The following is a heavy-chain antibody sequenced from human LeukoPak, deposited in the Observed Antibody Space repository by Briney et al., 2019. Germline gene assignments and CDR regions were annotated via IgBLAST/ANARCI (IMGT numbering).Heavy chain of an antibody. Sequence: GGSLRLSCAASGFTFSSYAMHWVRQAPGKGLEWVAVISYDGSNKYYADSVKGRFTISRDNSKNTLYLQMNSLRAEDTAVYYCARDRGIVVVVAAAILDYWGQGTLVTVSS. CDR2: ISYDGSNK. CDR1: GFTFSSYA. D-gene: IGHD2-15*01. J-gene: IGHJ4*02. V-gene: IGHV3-30*04. CDR3: ARDRGIVVVVAAAILDY.